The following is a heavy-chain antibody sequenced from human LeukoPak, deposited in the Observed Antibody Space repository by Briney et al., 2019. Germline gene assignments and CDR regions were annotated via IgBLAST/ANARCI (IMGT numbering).Heavy chain of an antibody. D-gene: IGHD3-10*01. V-gene: IGHV4-4*07. CDR2: IYATGTT. CDR1: GGSISSYY. Sequence: SETLSLTCIVSGGSISSYYWSWIRQPAGKGLEWIGHIYATGTTNYNPSLKSRVTMSIDTSKNQFSLNLRSVTAADTAVYFCAKVAKYYYGSETYFFFENWGQGTLVTVSS. J-gene: IGHJ4*02. CDR3: AKVAKYYYGSETYFFFEN.